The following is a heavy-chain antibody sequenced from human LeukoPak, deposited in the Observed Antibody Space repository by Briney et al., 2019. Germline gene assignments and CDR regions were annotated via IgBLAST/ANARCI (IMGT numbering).Heavy chain of an antibody. CDR1: GYTFTSYY. Sequence: SVKVSCKACGYTFTSYYIHWVRQAPGQGLEWMGIINPSGGSTSDAQKLQGRVTTTSDTSTSAVNMQLSIRRSEDTAVYYCGRAVGDCYDYCGWGQGVMVT. D-gene: IGHD5-24*01. V-gene: IGHV1-46*01. J-gene: IGHJ4*02. CDR3: GRAVGDCYDYCG. CDR2: INPSGGST.